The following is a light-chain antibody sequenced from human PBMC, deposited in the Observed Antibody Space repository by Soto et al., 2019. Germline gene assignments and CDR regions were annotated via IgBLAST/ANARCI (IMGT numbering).Light chain of an antibody. Sequence: EIVLTQSPGTLSLSPGERATLSCRASQSVSSKYLGWYQQKPRQAPRLLIYGASTTATGIPDRFSGSGSGTDFTLTISRLVPEDFAVYYCQQCHSSRLTVGGGTKVEIK. CDR3: QQCHSSRLT. J-gene: IGKJ4*01. V-gene: IGKV3-20*01. CDR1: QSVSSKY. CDR2: GAS.